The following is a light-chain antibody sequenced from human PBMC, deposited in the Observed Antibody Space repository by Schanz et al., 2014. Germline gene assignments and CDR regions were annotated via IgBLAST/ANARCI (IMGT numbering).Light chain of an antibody. CDR2: EGS. J-gene: IGLJ1*01. CDR1: SSDVASYKL. CDR3: SSYTSSSPYV. V-gene: IGLV2-14*02. Sequence: QSALIQPASVSGSPGQSITISCTGTSSDVASYKLVSWYQQHPGKAPKLMIYEGSKRPSGVSNRFSGSKSANTASLTISGLQAEDEADFYCSSYTSSSPYVFGTGTKLTVL.